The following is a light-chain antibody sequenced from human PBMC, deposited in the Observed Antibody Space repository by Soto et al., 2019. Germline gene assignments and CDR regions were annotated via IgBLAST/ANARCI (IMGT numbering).Light chain of an antibody. J-gene: IGKJ1*01. CDR3: QQYNSEWT. Sequence: DIQMTQSPSTLSASVGDRVTITCRASQSISSWLAWYQQKPGKAPKLLIYKASSLESGVPSRFSGSGSGTEFTLTISSLQPDDFATYYCQQYNSEWTFGQVTKVEIK. CDR1: QSISSW. CDR2: KAS. V-gene: IGKV1-5*03.